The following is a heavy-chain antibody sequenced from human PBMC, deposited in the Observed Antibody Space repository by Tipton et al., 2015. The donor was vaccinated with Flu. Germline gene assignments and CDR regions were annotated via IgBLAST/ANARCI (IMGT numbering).Heavy chain of an antibody. CDR3: ARAGGSGGWPFFFDY. J-gene: IGHJ4*02. CDR1: GFTFGDYA. CDR2: IGSKTYGEAT. D-gene: IGHD6-19*01. Sequence: SLRLSCAASGFTFGDYAMSWVRQAPGKGLEWVAFIGSKTYGEATICAASVQGRFTISRDDSKKIAYLQMNSLKTEDTAMYYCARAGGSGGWPFFFDYWGQGTLVTVSS. V-gene: IGHV3-49*04.